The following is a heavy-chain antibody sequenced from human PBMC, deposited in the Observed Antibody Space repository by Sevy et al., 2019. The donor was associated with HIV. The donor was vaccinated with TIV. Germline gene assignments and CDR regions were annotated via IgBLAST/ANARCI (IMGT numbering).Heavy chain of an antibody. V-gene: IGHV3-23*01. D-gene: IGHD5-12*01. CDR1: GFTFSNYA. Sequence: GGSLRLSCAASGFTFSNYAMSWVRQAPGKGLEWVSAITGSGDATYYGDSVKGRFTISRDNSKNTLFLQMNSLRDADMASYYCAKGGGYDSPKYYYYMDVWGKGTTVTVSS. CDR2: ITGSGDAT. CDR3: AKGGGYDSPKYYYYMDV. J-gene: IGHJ6*03.